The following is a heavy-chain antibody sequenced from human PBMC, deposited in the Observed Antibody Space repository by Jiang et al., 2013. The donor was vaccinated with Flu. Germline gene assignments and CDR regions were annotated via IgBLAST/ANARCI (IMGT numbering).Heavy chain of an antibody. Sequence: GLVKPSQTLSLTCTVPGGSISSGGYYWSWIRQHPGKGLEWIGYIYYSGSTYYNPSLKSRVTISVDTSKNQFSLKLSSVTAADTVVYYCARGRYVQKTSTRIAAAGRVDYWGQGTLVTVSS. V-gene: IGHV4-31*03. CDR2: IYYSGST. CDR3: ARGRYVQKTSTRIAAAGRVDY. J-gene: IGHJ4*02. D-gene: IGHD6-13*01. CDR1: GGSISSGGYY.